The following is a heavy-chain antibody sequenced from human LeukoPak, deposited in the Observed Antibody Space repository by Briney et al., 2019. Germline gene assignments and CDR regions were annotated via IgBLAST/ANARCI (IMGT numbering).Heavy chain of an antibody. V-gene: IGHV3-7*02. D-gene: IGHD2-21*02. CDR2: INHDVTDK. CDR1: GFTSTSYW. Sequence: PGWSLTLSCAASGFTSTSYWMTWVRQAPGKGLHGVANINHDVTDKNYADSVKGRFTISRDNSKNSLYLQMNSLRAEDTAVYYCARAQSAYCGGDCSFDYWGQGTLVTVSS. J-gene: IGHJ4*02. CDR3: ARAQSAYCGGDCSFDY.